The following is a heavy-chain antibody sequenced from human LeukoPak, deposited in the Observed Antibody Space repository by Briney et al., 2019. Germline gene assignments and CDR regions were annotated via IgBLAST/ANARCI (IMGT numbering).Heavy chain of an antibody. Sequence: SETLSLTCAVYGGSFSGYYWSWIRQPPGKGLEWIGEINHSGSTNYNPSLKSRVTISVDTSKNQFSLKLSSVTAADTAVYYCARGLIDSAYIIYHYYYGMDVWGQGTTVTVSS. CDR1: GGSFSGYY. J-gene: IGHJ6*02. CDR3: ARGLIDSAYIIYHYYYGMDV. V-gene: IGHV4-34*01. D-gene: IGHD6-25*01. CDR2: INHSGST.